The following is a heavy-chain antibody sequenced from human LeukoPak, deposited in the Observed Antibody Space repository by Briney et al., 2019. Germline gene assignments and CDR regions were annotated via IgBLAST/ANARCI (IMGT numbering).Heavy chain of an antibody. CDR3: ARHPGSTQTHYYYYYGMDV. V-gene: IGHV1-8*01. D-gene: IGHD5/OR15-5a*01. CDR1: GYTFTSYD. Sequence: ASVKVSCKASGYTFTSYDINWVRQATGQGLEWMGWMNPNSGSTGYAQKFQGRVTMTRNTSISTAYMELSSLRSEDTAVYYCARHPGSTQTHYYYYYGMDVWGQGTTVTVSS. J-gene: IGHJ6*02. CDR2: MNPNSGST.